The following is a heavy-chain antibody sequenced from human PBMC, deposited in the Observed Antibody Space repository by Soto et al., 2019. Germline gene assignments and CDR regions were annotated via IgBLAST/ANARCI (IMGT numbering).Heavy chain of an antibody. D-gene: IGHD3-3*01. CDR2: ISYDGSNQ. V-gene: IGHV3-30-3*01. CDR1: GFTFSSYA. CDR3: ARDGRRLRYVEWLLSYYFDY. Sequence: QVQLVESGGGVVQPGRSLRLSCAASGFTFSSYAMHWVRQAPGKGLEWVAVISYDGSNQYYADSVKGRFTISRDNSKNTLYRKMNSLRAEDTAVYYCARDGRRLRYVEWLLSYYFDYWGQGTLVTVSS. J-gene: IGHJ4*02.